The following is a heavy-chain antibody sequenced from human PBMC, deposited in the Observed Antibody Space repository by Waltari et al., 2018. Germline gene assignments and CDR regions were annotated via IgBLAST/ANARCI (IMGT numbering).Heavy chain of an antibody. D-gene: IGHD5-18*01. V-gene: IGHV4-59*01. J-gene: IGHJ4*02. CDR3: ARGLGRAYSYCPLDY. CDR1: GGPIRQYY. CDR2: IYYSRST. Sequence: QVQLQGSGPGLGTPSEALYTPCTGSGGPIRQYYWRWIRQPPGKGLGWSGCIYYSRSTNYNPSIKSRVTISVDTSKNQFPLKLSSVTAADTAVYYCARGLGRAYSYCPLDYWGQGTLVTVSS.